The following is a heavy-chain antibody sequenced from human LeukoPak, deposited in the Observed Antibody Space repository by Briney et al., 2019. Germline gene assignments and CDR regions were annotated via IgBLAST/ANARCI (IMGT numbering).Heavy chain of an antibody. Sequence: SETLFLTCTVSGGSISSYYWSWIRQPPGKGLEWIGYIYYSGSTNYNPSLKSRVTISVDTSKNQFSLKLSSVTAADTAVYYCARARGDYVMFYWGQGTLVTVSS. D-gene: IGHD4-17*01. V-gene: IGHV4-59*01. CDR2: IYYSGST. CDR1: GGSISSYY. J-gene: IGHJ4*02. CDR3: ARARGDYVMFY.